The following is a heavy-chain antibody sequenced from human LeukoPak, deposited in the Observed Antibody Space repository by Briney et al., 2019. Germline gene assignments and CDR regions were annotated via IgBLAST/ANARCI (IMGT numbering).Heavy chain of an antibody. D-gene: IGHD4-11*01. Sequence: GGSLRLSCAASGFTFSGYWMSWVRQAPGKGLEWVAHIKSDGSEKYYVDSVKGRFTISRDNAKNSLYLPMNSLRAEDTAVYYCARNSRYSFDIWGQGTMVTVSS. CDR2: IKSDGSEK. CDR1: GFTFSGYW. J-gene: IGHJ3*02. CDR3: ARNSRYSFDI. V-gene: IGHV3-7*04.